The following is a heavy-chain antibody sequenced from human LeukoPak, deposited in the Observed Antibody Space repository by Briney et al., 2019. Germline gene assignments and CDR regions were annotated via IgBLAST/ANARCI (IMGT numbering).Heavy chain of an antibody. V-gene: IGHV3-33*01. D-gene: IGHD5-18*01. CDR2: IWSDGSNK. J-gene: IGHJ4*02. Sequence: PGGSLRLSCAASGFTFSSYGMHWVRQTPGKGLEWVAVIWSDGSNKYYADSVKGRFTISRDNSKNALYLQMNSLRAEDTAVYYCAISRGYSYGLDYWGQGTLVTVSS. CDR1: GFTFSSYG. CDR3: AISRGYSYGLDY.